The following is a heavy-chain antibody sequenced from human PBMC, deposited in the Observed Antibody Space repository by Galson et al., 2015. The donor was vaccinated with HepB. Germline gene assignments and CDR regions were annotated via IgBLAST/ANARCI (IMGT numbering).Heavy chain of an antibody. CDR2: ISDDGSNK. V-gene: IGHV3-30-3*01. D-gene: IGHD2-15*01. Sequence: SLRLYCADSGFSFNSYDMHWVRQAPGMGLGGVAGISDDGSNKYHAASVKGRITISRENSNNALYLQMINLRVEDTALYYCVRGKLIRGFVVAEDDCWGQGTLVTVSS. CDR1: GFSFNSYD. CDR3: VRGKLIRGFVVAEDDC. J-gene: IGHJ4*02.